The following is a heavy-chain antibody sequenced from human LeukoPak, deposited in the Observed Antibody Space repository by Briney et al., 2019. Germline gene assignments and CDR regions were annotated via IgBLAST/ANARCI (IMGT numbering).Heavy chain of an antibody. J-gene: IGHJ6*02. Sequence: PSETLSLTCTVSGDSINSLDLWSWVRQPPGKGLEWIGEMYLSGTTHSNPSVKSRVTISVDKSKNQFSLKLSSVTAADTAVYYCARVVSYYYDSSGYGSSRGYGMDVWGQGTTVTVSS. V-gene: IGHV4-4*02. CDR2: MYLSGTT. CDR1: GDSINSLDL. D-gene: IGHD3-22*01. CDR3: ARVVSYYYDSSGYGSSRGYGMDV.